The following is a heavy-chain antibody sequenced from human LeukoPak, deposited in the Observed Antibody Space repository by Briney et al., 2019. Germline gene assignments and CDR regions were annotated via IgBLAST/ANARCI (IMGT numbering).Heavy chain of an antibody. D-gene: IGHD1-1*01. Sequence: GGSLRLSCTVSGFTVSTNSMSWVRQAPGKGLEWVSFIYSDNTHYSDSVKGRFTISRDNSRNTLYLQMNSLRAEDTAAYYCAKDGVATTGRAQNWGQGTMVTVSS. J-gene: IGHJ3*01. V-gene: IGHV3-66*03. CDR2: IYSDNT. CDR1: GFTVSTNS. CDR3: AKDGVATTGRAQN.